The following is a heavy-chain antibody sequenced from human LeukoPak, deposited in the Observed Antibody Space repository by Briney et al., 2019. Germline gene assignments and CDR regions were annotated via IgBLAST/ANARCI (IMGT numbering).Heavy chain of an antibody. CDR3: ARSGIYDRYAFDI. J-gene: IGHJ3*02. D-gene: IGHD3-10*02. CDR1: GFTFSSYA. V-gene: IGHV3-30-3*01. CDR2: ISYDGGNK. Sequence: GGSLRLSCAASGFTFSSYAMHWVRQAPGKGLEWVAVISYDGGNKYYADSVKGRFTISRDNAKNSLYLQMNSLRAEDTAVYYCARSGIYDRYAFDIWGQGTMVTVSS.